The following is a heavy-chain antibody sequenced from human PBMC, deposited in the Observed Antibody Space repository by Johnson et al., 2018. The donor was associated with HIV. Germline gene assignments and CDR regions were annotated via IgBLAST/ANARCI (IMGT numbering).Heavy chain of an antibody. CDR3: AKRYSGSLRDTFDI. V-gene: IGHV3-30*18. D-gene: IGHD1-26*01. CDR1: GFTFSSYG. Sequence: QEQLVESGGGVVQPGRSLRLSCAASGFTFSSYGMHWVRQAPGKGLEWVAVISYDGSNKYYADSVKGRFTISRDNSKNTLYLQMNSLRAEDTAVYYCAKRYSGSLRDTFDIWGQGTMVTVSS. CDR2: ISYDGSNK. J-gene: IGHJ3*02.